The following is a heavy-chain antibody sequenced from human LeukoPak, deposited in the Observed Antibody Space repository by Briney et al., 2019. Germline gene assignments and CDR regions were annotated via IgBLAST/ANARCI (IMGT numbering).Heavy chain of an antibody. V-gene: IGHV4-59*08. CDR3: ARWYCSGDTCFHMDV. J-gene: IGHJ6*03. CDR1: DGSISSYY. CDR2: IRYSGSS. D-gene: IGHD2-15*01. Sequence: SETLSLTCTVSDGSISSYYWSWIRQPPGKGLEWIGYIRYSGSSAYIPSLKSRVTMSVDTSKNQFSLRLTSVTAADTALYYCARWYCSGDTCFHMDVWGKGTTVTVSS.